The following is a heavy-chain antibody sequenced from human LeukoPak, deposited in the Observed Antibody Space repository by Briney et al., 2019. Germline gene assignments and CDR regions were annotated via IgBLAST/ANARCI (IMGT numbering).Heavy chain of an antibody. CDR3: ARGRPGYYFDY. V-gene: IGHV3-53*01. CDR1: GFTVSSNY. CDR2: FYTSGST. D-gene: IGHD1-1*01. Sequence: GGALRLSCAASGFTVSSNYMNWVRQAPGKGLEWVSVFYTSGSTHYADSGKGRFTISRDNSKNTLYLEMNSQRAEDTAVYHCARGRPGYYFDYWGQGTLVTVSS. J-gene: IGHJ4*02.